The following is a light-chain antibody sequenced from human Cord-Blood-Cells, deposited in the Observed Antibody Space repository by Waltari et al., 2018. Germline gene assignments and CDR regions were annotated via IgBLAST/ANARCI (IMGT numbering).Light chain of an antibody. Sequence: DIVMTXXXXXXXXXLXXRATINXXSSQSVLYSANNKNYLAWYQQKPGQPPKLLIYWASTRESGVPDRFSGSGSGTDFTLTISSLQAEDVAVYYCQQYYSXPFTFGPGTKVDIK. CDR3: QQYYSXPFT. CDR1: QSVLYSANNKNY. V-gene: IGKV4-1*01. CDR2: WAS. J-gene: IGKJ3*01.